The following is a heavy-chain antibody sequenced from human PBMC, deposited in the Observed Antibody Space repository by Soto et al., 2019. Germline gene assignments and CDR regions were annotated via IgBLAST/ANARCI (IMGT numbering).Heavy chain of an antibody. J-gene: IGHJ4*02. D-gene: IGHD6-6*01. CDR2: IHYSGST. CDR3: ARPASGGLVPFDC. Sequence: QLQLQESGPGLVKPSETLSLTCTVSGASVSTSTDYWGWIRQPPGKGLEWIGSIHYSGSTYYNPTLKSPPTIPVDSPKPQFSLNLNSLTAADTAVYYCARPASGGLVPFDCWGQGTLVTVSS. CDR1: GASVSTSTDY. V-gene: IGHV4-39*01.